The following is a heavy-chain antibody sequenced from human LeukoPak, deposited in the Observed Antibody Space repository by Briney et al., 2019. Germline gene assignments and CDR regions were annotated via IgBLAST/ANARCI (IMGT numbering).Heavy chain of an antibody. D-gene: IGHD6-6*01. CDR3: ARDDPVPV. CDR2: IYYSGNT. J-gene: IGHJ4*02. CDR1: GGSVRGSF. Sequence: PSETLSLTCTVSGGSVRGSFWSWIRQPPGRGREWIGYIYYSGNTNYHPPLKSRVTISVDTSKTQFSLNLSSMTAADRAVYYCARDDPVPVWGQGTLVTVSS. V-gene: IGHV4-59*02.